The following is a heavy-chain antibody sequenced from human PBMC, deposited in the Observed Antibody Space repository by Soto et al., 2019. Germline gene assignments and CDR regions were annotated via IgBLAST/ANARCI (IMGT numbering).Heavy chain of an antibody. D-gene: IGHD6-13*01. V-gene: IGHV4-61*01. CDR3: ARDGGYSSS. CDR2: IYYSGST. Sequence: PSETLFLTCTVSGGSVSSGSYYWSWIRQPPGKGLEWIGYIYYSGSTNYNPSLKSRVTISVDTSKNQFSLKLSSVTAADTAVYYCARDGGYSSSWGQGTLVTVSS. J-gene: IGHJ4*02. CDR1: GGSVSSGSYY.